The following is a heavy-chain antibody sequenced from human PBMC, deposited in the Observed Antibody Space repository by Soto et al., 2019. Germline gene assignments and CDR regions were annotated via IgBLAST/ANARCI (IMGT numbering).Heavy chain of an antibody. D-gene: IGHD6-13*01. Sequence: EVQLVESGGGLVQPGGSLRLSCAASGFTFSSYWMHWVRQAPGKGLVWVSRSKTDGSSVDYADSVKGRFTISRDNAKNTLYLQMNSLRIEDTAVYYCTRDQTYAGNYYDYWGQGTLVTVSS. CDR3: TRDQTYAGNYYDY. J-gene: IGHJ4*02. CDR2: SKTDGSSV. CDR1: GFTFSSYW. V-gene: IGHV3-74*01.